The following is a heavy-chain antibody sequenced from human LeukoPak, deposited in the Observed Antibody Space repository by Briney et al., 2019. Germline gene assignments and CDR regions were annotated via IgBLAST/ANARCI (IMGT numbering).Heavy chain of an antibody. J-gene: IGHJ6*03. CDR2: IRYDGSNK. Sequence: GGSLRLSCAASGFSFSSYGFHWVRQAPGKGLEWVSFIRYDGSNKYYADSVKGRFTISRDNSKNTLYLQMNSLRAEDTAVYYCAKVEESSGWLNYYYYMDVWGKGTTVTISS. CDR3: AKVEESSGWLNYYYYMDV. CDR1: GFSFSSYG. D-gene: IGHD6-19*01. V-gene: IGHV3-30*02.